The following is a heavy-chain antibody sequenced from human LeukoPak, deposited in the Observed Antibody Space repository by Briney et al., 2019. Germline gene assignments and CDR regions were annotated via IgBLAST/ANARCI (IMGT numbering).Heavy chain of an antibody. CDR2: IIPIFGTA. CDR3: ARDSLYSSSPVGWFDP. J-gene: IGHJ5*02. Sequence: GASVKVSCKASGGTFSNYAISWVRQAPGQGLEWMGGIIPIFGTANYAQKFRGRVTITADKSTRTAYMELSRLRSDDTAVYYCARDSLYSSSPVGWFDPWGQGTLVTVSS. V-gene: IGHV1-69*06. CDR1: GGTFSNYA. D-gene: IGHD6-6*01.